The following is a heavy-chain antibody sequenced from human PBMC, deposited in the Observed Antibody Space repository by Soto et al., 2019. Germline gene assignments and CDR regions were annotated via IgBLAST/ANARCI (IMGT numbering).Heavy chain of an antibody. D-gene: IGHD3-10*01. J-gene: IGHJ6*03. CDR2: ISSSSSTI. Sequence: GGSLRHSYAASGFTFSGYSMNWVRQAPGKGLEWVSYISSSSSTIYYADSVKGRFTISRDNAKNSLYLQMNSLRAEDTAVYYCARVGPDYGSGSYYNYYYYYYMDVWGKGTTVTVSS. V-gene: IGHV3-48*01. CDR3: ARVGPDYGSGSYYNYYYYYYMDV. CDR1: GFTFSGYS.